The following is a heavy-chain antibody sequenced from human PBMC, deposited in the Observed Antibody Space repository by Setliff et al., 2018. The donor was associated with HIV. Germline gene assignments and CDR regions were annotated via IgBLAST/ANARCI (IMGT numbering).Heavy chain of an antibody. D-gene: IGHD3-10*01. J-gene: IGHJ4*02. CDR2: FHYSASA. CDR1: GDSITSSNYY. CDR3: AISYYYGSGIPGYYFDY. Sequence: SETLSLTCNVSGDSITSSNYYWGWIRQPPGKGLEWIGSFHYSASASYNPSLRSRVTISVDTSKNQFSLKLSSVTAADTAVYYCAISYYYGSGIPGYYFDYWGQGTLVTVSS. V-gene: IGHV4-39*01.